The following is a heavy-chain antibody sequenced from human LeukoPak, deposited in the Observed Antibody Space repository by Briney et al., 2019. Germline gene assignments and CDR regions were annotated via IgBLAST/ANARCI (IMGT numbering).Heavy chain of an antibody. J-gene: IGHJ4*02. CDR1: GGSISSYY. D-gene: IGHD3-22*01. Sequence: SETLSLTCTVSGGSISSYYWSWIRQPPGKGLEWIGYIYYSGSTNYNPSLKSRVTISVDTSKNQFSLKLSSVTAADTAVYYCARKSDSSGYYWDYWGQGTLVTVSS. CDR2: IYYSGST. CDR3: ARKSDSSGYYWDY. V-gene: IGHV4-59*08.